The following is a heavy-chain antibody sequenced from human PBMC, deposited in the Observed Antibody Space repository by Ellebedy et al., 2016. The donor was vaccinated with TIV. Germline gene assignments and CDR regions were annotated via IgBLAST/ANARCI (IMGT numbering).Heavy chain of an antibody. CDR3: AAVFGGYYYYGMDV. CDR1: GFTFTSSA. Sequence: AASVKVSCKASGFTFTSSAMQWVRQARGQRLEWIGWIVVGSGNTNYAQKFQERVTITRDMSTSTAYMELSSLRSEDTAMYYCAAVFGGYYYYGMDVWGQGTTVTVSS. J-gene: IGHJ6*02. V-gene: IGHV1-58*02. CDR2: IVVGSGNT. D-gene: IGHD3-10*01.